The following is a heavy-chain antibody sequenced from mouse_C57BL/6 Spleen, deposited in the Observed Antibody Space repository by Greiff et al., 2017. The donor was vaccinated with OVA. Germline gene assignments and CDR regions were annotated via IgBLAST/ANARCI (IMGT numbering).Heavy chain of an antibody. D-gene: IGHD2-3*01. J-gene: IGHJ1*03. V-gene: IGHV1-52*01. CDR1: GYTFTSYW. Sequence: QVQLQQPGAELVRPGSSVKLSCKASGYTFTSYWMHLVHQSPIPVLEFLFNIYPSALETPSNQTFKDKATLTVDKSSSTAYMQLSSLTSEDSAVYYCARAPPIYDGFHWYFDVWGTGTTVTVSS. CDR2: IYPSALET. CDR3: ARAPPIYDGFHWYFDV.